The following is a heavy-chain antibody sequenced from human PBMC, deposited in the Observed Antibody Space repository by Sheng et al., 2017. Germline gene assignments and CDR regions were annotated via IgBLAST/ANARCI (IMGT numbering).Heavy chain of an antibody. CDR3: ARDLGSSSLSYYFDY. J-gene: IGHJ4*02. CDR2: TSYDGSNE. Sequence: QVQLVESGGGVVQPGRSLRLSCAASGFTFSVHAIHWVRQAPGKGLEWVAITSYDGSNEYYADSVKGRFTVSRDNSKNTLYLQMSSLRSEDTAVYYCARDLGSSSLSYYFDYWGRGTLVTVSS. CDR1: GFTFSVHA. V-gene: IGHV3-30*04. D-gene: IGHD6-13*01.